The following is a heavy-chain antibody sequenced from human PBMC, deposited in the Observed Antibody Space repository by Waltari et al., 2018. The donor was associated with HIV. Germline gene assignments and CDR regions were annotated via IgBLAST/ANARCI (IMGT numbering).Heavy chain of an antibody. J-gene: IGHJ5*02. V-gene: IGHV4-39*01. D-gene: IGHD6-19*01. CDR2: IYYSGST. Sequence: QLQLQESGPGLVKPSETLSLTCTVSGGSLNSYTSYWGWVRQPPGKGLEGIGSIYYSGSTYYNPSLKSRVTISADTPKNQFSLKLNSVTAADTAVYYCARRGVAGTSGWFDPWGQGTLVTVSS. CDR1: GGSLNSYTSY. CDR3: ARRGVAGTSGWFDP.